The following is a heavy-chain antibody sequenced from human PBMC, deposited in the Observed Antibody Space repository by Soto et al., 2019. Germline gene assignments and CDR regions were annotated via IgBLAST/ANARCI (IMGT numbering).Heavy chain of an antibody. J-gene: IGHJ6*02. Sequence: GGSLRLSCAASGFTLNDFGMHWVRQAPGKGLEWLAVISYDGNTEDYADSVKGRFTVSRDSSKTTLYLQMDSLRPEDTAVYYCAKDRSLYLSFNYYGMDVWGQGTTVTVSS. CDR1: GFTLNDFG. CDR2: ISYDGNTE. D-gene: IGHD2-2*02. CDR3: AKDRSLYLSFNYYGMDV. V-gene: IGHV3-30*18.